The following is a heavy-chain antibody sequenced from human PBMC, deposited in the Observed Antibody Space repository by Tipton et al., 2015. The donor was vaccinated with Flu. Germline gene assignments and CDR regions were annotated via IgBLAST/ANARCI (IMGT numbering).Heavy chain of an antibody. CDR1: GFSFGEYA. V-gene: IGHV3-9*01. Sequence: SLRLSCAASGFSFGEYAMHWVRQAPGKGLEWVSCISWNSGYMGYADSVKGRFTISRDNAKNSLYLQMSSLRVEDTALYYCAKGPTIFDAFDVWGQGTVVTVSS. D-gene: IGHD3-9*01. CDR3: AKGPTIFDAFDV. J-gene: IGHJ3*01. CDR2: ISWNSGYM.